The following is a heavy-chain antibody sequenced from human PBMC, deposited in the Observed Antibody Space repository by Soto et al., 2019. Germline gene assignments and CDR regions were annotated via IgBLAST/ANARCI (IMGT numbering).Heavy chain of an antibody. J-gene: IGHJ4*02. D-gene: IGHD3-22*01. Sequence: GGSLRLSCVASGFIFEDYAMNWVRQGPGKGLEWVSGISWNSGTIGYADAVKGRFTISRDNAKNSLHLQMNSLRAEDTALYYCAKDVGSYYYDTSAYHYDYWGRETQVTVSS. V-gene: IGHV3-9*01. CDR1: GFIFEDYA. CDR3: AKDVGSYYYDTSAYHYDY. CDR2: ISWNSGTI.